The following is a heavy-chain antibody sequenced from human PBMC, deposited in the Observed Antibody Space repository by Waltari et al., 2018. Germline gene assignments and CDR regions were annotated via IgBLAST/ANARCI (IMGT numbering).Heavy chain of an antibody. Sequence: QVQLQESGPGLVKPAATLSLTCAVSGHPISSTYYWGWIRQSPGKGLEWIANIYHNGKTYYNPSLKSRVTISLDTSKNRFSLNLRSVTAADTALYYCAAYLPDWGRGRDYWGQGVLVTVSS. J-gene: IGHJ4*02. D-gene: IGHD7-27*01. CDR2: IYHNGKT. CDR3: AAYLPDWGRGRDY. CDR1: GHPISSTYY. V-gene: IGHV4-38-2*01.